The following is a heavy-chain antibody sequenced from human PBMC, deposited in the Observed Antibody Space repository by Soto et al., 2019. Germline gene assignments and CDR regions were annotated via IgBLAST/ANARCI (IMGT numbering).Heavy chain of an antibody. CDR2: INHSGST. J-gene: IGHJ5*02. CDR3: ARGERMLYWFDP. V-gene: IGHV4-39*07. Sequence: PSETLSLTCTVSGGSVRSSTYYWGWIRQPPGKGLEWIGKINHSGSTNYNPSLKSRVTISVDTSKNQFSLKLSSVTAADTAVYYCARGERMLYWFDPWGQGTLVTVSS. D-gene: IGHD3-10*01. CDR1: GGSVRSSTYY.